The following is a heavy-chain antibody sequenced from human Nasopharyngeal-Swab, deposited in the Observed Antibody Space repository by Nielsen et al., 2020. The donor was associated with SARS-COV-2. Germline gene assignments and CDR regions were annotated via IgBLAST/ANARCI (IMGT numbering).Heavy chain of an antibody. V-gene: IGHV3-11*01. CDR3: ARGMDGSAYPDY. J-gene: IGHJ4*02. CDR2: ISHHDRNV. Sequence: GESLKISCAASGFTFSDYYMTWIRQPPGKGLEWVSYISHHDRNVYYTDSVKGRFSISRDNAKDSVFLEMTSLRPEDTAVYFCARGMDGSAYPDYWGQGTLVAVSS. CDR1: GFTFSDYY. D-gene: IGHD3-16*01.